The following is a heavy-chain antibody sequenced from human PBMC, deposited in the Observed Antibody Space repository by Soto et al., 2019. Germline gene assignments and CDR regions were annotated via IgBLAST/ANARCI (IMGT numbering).Heavy chain of an antibody. Sequence: PGGSLRLSCAASGFTFSSYSMNWVRQAPGKGLEWVSTISNSRTYTYYADSVKGRFTISRDNSKNTLYLQMNNLRAEDTAVDYCAKLGAVAGFDYWAQRTLVTVSS. J-gene: IGHJ4*02. CDR1: GFTFSSYS. CDR2: ISNSRTYT. CDR3: AKLGAVAGFDY. V-gene: IGHV3-21*04. D-gene: IGHD6-19*01.